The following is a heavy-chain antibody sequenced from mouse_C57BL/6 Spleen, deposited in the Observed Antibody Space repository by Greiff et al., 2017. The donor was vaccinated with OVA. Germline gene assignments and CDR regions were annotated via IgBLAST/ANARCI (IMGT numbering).Heavy chain of an antibody. CDR3: ANSSDGYSPWFAY. D-gene: IGHD2-3*01. Sequence: EVKLMESVAELVRPGASVKLSCTASGFNIKNTYMHWVKQRPEQGLEWIGRIDPANGNTTYAAKFQGKATMTADTSSNTAYLQLSSLTSADTAGYYCANSSDGYSPWFAYWGQGTLVTVAA. V-gene: IGHV14-3*01. CDR1: GFNIKNTY. J-gene: IGHJ3*01. CDR2: IDPANGNT.